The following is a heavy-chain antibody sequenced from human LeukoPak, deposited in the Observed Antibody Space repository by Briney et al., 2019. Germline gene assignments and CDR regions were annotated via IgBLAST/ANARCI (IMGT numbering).Heavy chain of an antibody. CDR3: ARSPYCSSTSCYAAAAGPFDY. Sequence: GASVTVSCKASGGTFSSYAISWVRQAPGQGLEWMGGIIPTFGTANYAQKFQGRVTITADESTSTAYMELSSLRSEDTAVYYCARSPYCSSTSCYAAAAGPFDYWGQGTLVTVSS. CDR1: GGTFSSYA. J-gene: IGHJ4*02. V-gene: IGHV1-69*13. D-gene: IGHD2-2*01. CDR2: IIPTFGTA.